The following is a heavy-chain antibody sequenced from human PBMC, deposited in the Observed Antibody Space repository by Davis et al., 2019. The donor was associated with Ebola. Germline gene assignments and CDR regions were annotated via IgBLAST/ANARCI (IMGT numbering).Heavy chain of an antibody. CDR1: GYTFTNYG. J-gene: IGHJ4*02. D-gene: IGHD1-1*01. V-gene: IGHV1-18*04. CDR2: INPHDGNT. CDR3: ARAQFPTTSDH. Sequence: ASVKVSCKASGYTFTNYGITWVRQAPGQGLEWMGWINPHDGNTNYAQNVQGRVIMTSDTATTTAYMEVGSLRSDDTAVYYCARAQFPTTSDHWGQGTLVTVSS.